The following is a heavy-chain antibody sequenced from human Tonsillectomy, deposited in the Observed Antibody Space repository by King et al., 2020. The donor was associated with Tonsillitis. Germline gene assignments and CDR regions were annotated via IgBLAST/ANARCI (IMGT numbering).Heavy chain of an antibody. D-gene: IGHD6-19*01. CDR2: FDSGGST. J-gene: IGHJ4*02. CDR1: GFTVSSNY. Sequence: VQLVESGGGLVQPGGSLRLSCAVSGFTVSSNYMSWVRQAPGKGLEWVSVFDSGGSTYYAASVKGRFTISRDKSKNTLYLQMNSLRAEDTAVYYCARKSSGGDFDYWGPGTLVTVSS. CDR3: ARKSSGGDFDY. V-gene: IGHV3-66*01.